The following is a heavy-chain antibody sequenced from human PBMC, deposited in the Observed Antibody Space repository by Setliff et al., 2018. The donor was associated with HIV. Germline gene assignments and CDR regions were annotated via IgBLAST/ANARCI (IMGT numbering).Heavy chain of an antibody. D-gene: IGHD3-22*01. CDR1: GYTFTSYG. V-gene: IGHV1-2*02. CDR3: TRGDSSGYFEY. CDR2: INPKSGDT. J-gene: IGHJ4*01. Sequence: ASVKVSCKVSGYTFTSYGISWVRQAPGQGLEWMGWINPKSGDTKYAQKFQGRVTMTRDTSISTVYMELSRLRSDDTAVYYFTRGDSSGYFEYWGHGTLVTVSS.